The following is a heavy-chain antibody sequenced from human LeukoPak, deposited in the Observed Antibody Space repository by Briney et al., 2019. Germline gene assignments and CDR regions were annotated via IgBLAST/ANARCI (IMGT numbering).Heavy chain of an antibody. CDR1: GGSISTYY. D-gene: IGHD3-22*01. CDR3: AREYYYDSSGYYPPHAFDI. V-gene: IGHV4-59*01. CDR2: IYYSGST. J-gene: IGHJ3*02. Sequence: TLSLTCAVSGGSISTYYWSWIRQPPGKALEWIGYIYYSGSTNYNPSLKSRVTISVDTSKKQFSLKLSSVTAADTAVYYCAREYYYDSSGYYPPHAFDIWGQGTMVTVSS.